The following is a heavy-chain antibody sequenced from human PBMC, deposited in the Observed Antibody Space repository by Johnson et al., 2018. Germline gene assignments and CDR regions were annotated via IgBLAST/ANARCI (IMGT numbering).Heavy chain of an antibody. Sequence: VQLVESGGYLVQPGRSLRLTCVASGFTFDDYAMHWVRQPPGKGLEWVAGITWTSKDVAYADSVKGRFSISRDNADNSLYLQMKSLRIEETALYYCAKHMSHILVIRGGFDVWGQGTTVTVSS. D-gene: IGHD2-15*01. CDR3: AKHMSHILVIRGGFDV. V-gene: IGHV3-9*01. CDR1: GFTFDDYA. CDR2: ITWTSKDV. J-gene: IGHJ6*02.